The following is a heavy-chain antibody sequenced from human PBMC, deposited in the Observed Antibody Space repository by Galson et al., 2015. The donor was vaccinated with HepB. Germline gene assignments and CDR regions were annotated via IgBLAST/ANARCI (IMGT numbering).Heavy chain of an antibody. V-gene: IGHV1-69*13. CDR2: IIPVFGTT. D-gene: IGHD2-2*01. J-gene: IGHJ6*03. Sequence: SVKVSCKASGGSVSTYTINWVRQVPGQGLDWMGAIIPVFGTTTYAQKFQGRVTITADESTSTAYMELSSLKYVDTAVYYCASRHCSSANCPGHYFYYYYMDVWGKGTTVTVSS. CDR3: ASRHCSSANCPGHYFYYYYMDV. CDR1: GGSVSTYT.